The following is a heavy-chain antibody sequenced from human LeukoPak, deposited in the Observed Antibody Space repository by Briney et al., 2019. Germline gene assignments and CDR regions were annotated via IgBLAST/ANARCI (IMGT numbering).Heavy chain of an antibody. CDR3: ARAIPAASTKEIVDFDY. D-gene: IGHD2-2*01. CDR1: GFSLSTSGMC. V-gene: IGHV2-70*11. Sequence: SGPALVKPTQTLTLTCTFSGFSLSTSGMCVSWIRQPPGKALEWLARIDWDDDKYYSTSLKTRLTISKDTSKTQVVLTMTNMDPVDTATYYCARAIPAASTKEIVDFDYWGQGTLVTVSS. J-gene: IGHJ4*02. CDR2: IDWDDDK.